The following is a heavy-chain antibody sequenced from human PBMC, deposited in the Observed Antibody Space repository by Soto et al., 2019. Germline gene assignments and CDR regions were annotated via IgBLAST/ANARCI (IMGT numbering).Heavy chain of an antibody. D-gene: IGHD3-10*01. V-gene: IGHV1-18*01. CDR3: ARYLRYYYGSGTSYWFDP. J-gene: IGHJ5*02. Sequence: GASVKVSCKASGYTFTSYGISWVRQAPGQGLEWMGWISAYNGNTNYAQKLQGRVTMTTDTSTSTAYMELRSLRSDDTAVYYCARYLRYYYGSGTSYWFDPWGQGTLVTVS. CDR1: GYTFTSYG. CDR2: ISAYNGNT.